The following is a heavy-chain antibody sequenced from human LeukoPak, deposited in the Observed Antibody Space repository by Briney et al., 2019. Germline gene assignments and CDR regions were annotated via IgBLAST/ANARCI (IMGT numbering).Heavy chain of an antibody. CDR1: GFTFSSYS. J-gene: IGHJ4*02. CDR3: ARVSYSGYFIDY. D-gene: IGHD5-12*01. Sequence: GGSLRLSCAASGFTFSSYSMSWVRQPPGKGLEWVSSISSSSSYIYYADSVKGRFTISRDNAKNSLYLQMNSLRAEDTAVYYCARVSYSGYFIDYWGQGTLVTVSS. CDR2: ISSSSSYI. V-gene: IGHV3-21*01.